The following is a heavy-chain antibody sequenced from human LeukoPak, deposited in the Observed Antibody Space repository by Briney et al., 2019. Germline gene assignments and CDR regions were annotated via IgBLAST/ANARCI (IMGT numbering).Heavy chain of an antibody. CDR3: AGDIATGYYIDH. CDR2: INDSGST. D-gene: IGHD3-9*01. Sequence: PSETLSLTCAVDGGAFSGYYWIWIRQPPGKGPEWIGEINDSGSTNYNPSLKSRVTIFVDTSKKQISLKLSSVTAADTAVYYCAGDIATGYYIDHWGQGTLVTVSS. J-gene: IGHJ4*02. CDR1: GGAFSGYY. V-gene: IGHV4-34*01.